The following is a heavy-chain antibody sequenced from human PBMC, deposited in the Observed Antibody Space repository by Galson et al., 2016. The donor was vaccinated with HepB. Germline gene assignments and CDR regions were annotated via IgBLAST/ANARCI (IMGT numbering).Heavy chain of an antibody. D-gene: IGHD6-13*01. CDR3: ARDVVGFIPAAGSLFDP. CDR1: GYTFTNYG. CDR2: ISSYNGNT. J-gene: IGHJ5*02. Sequence: SVKVSCKASGYTFTNYGIAWVRQAPGQGLEWMGWISSYNGNTNYTQNLQGRVTMTTDTSTSTAYMELRSLRSDDTAVYYCARDVVGFIPAAGSLFDPWGQGTLVTVSS. V-gene: IGHV1-18*01.